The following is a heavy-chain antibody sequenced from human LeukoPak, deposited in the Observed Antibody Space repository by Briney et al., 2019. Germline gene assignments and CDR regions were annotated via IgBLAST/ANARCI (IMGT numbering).Heavy chain of an antibody. D-gene: IGHD6-19*01. Sequence: SETLSLTCTASGVSISGYYWTWIRQPPGQGLECIGFINYSGSTNYNPSLKSRVTMSVDTSKDQFSLRLSSVTAADTAVYYCARRTSGWEANYFDYWGQGALVTVSS. CDR2: INYSGST. CDR1: GVSISGYY. J-gene: IGHJ4*02. V-gene: IGHV4-59*01. CDR3: ARRTSGWEANYFDY.